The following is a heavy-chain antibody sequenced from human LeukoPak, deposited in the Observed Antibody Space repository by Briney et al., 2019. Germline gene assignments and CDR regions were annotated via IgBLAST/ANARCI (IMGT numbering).Heavy chain of an antibody. Sequence: ASVKVSCKASGYTFTSYGISWVRQAPGQGLEWMGWISAYNGNTNYAQKLQGRVTMTRGTSLSTVYMELSRLRSDDTAVYYCATQATSGWHFSWGQGTLVTVSS. CDR2: ISAYNGNT. CDR3: ATQATSGWHFS. D-gene: IGHD6-19*01. CDR1: GYTFTSYG. J-gene: IGHJ5*02. V-gene: IGHV1-18*01.